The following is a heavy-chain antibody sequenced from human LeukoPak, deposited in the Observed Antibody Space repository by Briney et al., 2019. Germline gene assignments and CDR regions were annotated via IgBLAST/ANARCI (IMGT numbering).Heavy chain of an antibody. CDR2: IYTSGST. CDR3: ASDYFQGYYYDSSGYGLFDY. CDR1: GGSISSYY. D-gene: IGHD3-22*01. Sequence: PSETLSLTCTVSGGSISSYYWSWIRQPAGKGLEWIGRIYTSGSTNYNPSLKSRVTISVDTSKNQFSLKLSSVTAADTAVYYCASDYFQGYYYDSSGYGLFDYWGQGTLVTVSS. V-gene: IGHV4-4*07. J-gene: IGHJ4*02.